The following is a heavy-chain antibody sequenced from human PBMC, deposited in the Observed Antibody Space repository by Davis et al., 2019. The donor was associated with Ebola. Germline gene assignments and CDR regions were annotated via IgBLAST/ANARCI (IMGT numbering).Heavy chain of an antibody. J-gene: IGHJ4*02. CDR1: GFTFSSYW. CDR3: AKVGIAGEFDY. Sequence: GGSLRLSCAASGFTFSSYWMSWVRQAQGKGLEWVANIKQDGSEKYYVDSVKGRFTISRDNAKNSLYLQMNSLRAEDTALYYCAKVGIAGEFDYWGQGTLVTVSS. V-gene: IGHV3-7*03. CDR2: IKQDGSEK. D-gene: IGHD6-13*01.